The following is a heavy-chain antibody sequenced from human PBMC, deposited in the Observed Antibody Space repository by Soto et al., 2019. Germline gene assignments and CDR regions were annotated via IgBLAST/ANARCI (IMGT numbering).Heavy chain of an antibody. CDR1: GFTFSNAW. CDR3: TTARMWGYDYVWGSYPPKVDYYYGMDV. CDR2: IKSKTDGGTT. Sequence: GGSLRLSCAASGFTFSNAWMNWVRQAPGKGLEWVGRIKSKTDGGTTDYAAPVKGRFTISRDDSKNTLYLQMNSLKTEDTAVYYCTTARMWGYDYVWGSYPPKVDYYYGMDVWGQGTTVTVSS. J-gene: IGHJ6*02. D-gene: IGHD3-16*01. V-gene: IGHV3-15*07.